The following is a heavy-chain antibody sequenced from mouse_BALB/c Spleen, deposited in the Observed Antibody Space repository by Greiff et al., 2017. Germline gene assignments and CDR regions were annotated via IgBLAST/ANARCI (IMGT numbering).Heavy chain of an antibody. CDR3: ARGGRYLDY. CDR2: IDPSDSET. Sequence: QVQLQQPGAELVKPGAPVKLSCKASGYTFTSYWMNWVKQRPGRGLEWIGRIDPSDSETHYNQKFKDKDTLTVDKSSSTAYIQLSSLTSEDSAVYYCARGGRYLDYWGQGTTLTVSS. CDR1: GYTFTSYW. J-gene: IGHJ2*01. V-gene: IGHV1-69*02. D-gene: IGHD1-1*01.